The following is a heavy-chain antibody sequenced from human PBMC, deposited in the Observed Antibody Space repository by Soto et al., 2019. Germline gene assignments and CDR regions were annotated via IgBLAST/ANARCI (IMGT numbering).Heavy chain of an antibody. J-gene: IGHJ3*02. Sequence: QVQLQESGPGLVKPSQTLSLTCTVSGGSISSGGYYWSWIRQHPGKSLEWIGYIYYSGSTYYNPSLKSRVTISVDTSKNQFSLKLSTVTAADTAVYYCARDRCSSTSCYVGHDAFDIWGQGTMVTVSS. CDR3: ARDRCSSTSCYVGHDAFDI. CDR1: GGSISSGGYY. CDR2: IYYSGST. D-gene: IGHD2-2*01. V-gene: IGHV4-31*03.